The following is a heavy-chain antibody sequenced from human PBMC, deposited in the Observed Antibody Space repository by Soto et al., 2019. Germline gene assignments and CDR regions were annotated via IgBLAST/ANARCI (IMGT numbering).Heavy chain of an antibody. D-gene: IGHD3-22*01. V-gene: IGHV3-33*01. Sequence: LRLSCAASGFTFSSYGMHWVRQAPGKGLEWVAVIWYDGSNKYYADSVKGRFTISRDNSKNTLYLQMNSLRAEDTAVYYCARDRDSSGYYYAPARSDAFDTWGQGTMVTVSS. CDR3: ARDRDSSGYYYAPARSDAFDT. CDR2: IWYDGSNK. CDR1: GFTFSSYG. J-gene: IGHJ3*02.